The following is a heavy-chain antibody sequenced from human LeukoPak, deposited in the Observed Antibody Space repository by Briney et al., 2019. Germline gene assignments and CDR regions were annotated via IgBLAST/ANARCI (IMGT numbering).Heavy chain of an antibody. D-gene: IGHD1-26*01. Sequence: GGSLRLSCAASGFTFSSYWMSWVRQAPGKGLEWVANIKQDGSEKYYVDSVKGRFTISRDNAKNSQYLQMNSLRAEDTAVYYCVREREVGATYYYYMDVWGKGTTVTVSS. CDR2: IKQDGSEK. CDR3: VREREVGATYYYYMDV. V-gene: IGHV3-7*01. CDR1: GFTFSSYW. J-gene: IGHJ6*03.